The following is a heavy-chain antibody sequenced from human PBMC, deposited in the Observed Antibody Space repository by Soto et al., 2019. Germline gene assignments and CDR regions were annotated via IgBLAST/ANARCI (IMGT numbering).Heavy chain of an antibody. Sequence: QVQLVESGGGVVQPGRSLRLSCAASGFTFSSYAMHWVRQAPGKGLEWVAVISYDGSNKYYADSVKGRFTISRDNSKNTLYPQMNSLRAEDTAVYYCARGDDYGDRKADWGQGTLVTVSS. CDR2: ISYDGSNK. CDR1: GFTFSSYA. CDR3: ARGDDYGDRKAD. D-gene: IGHD4-17*01. J-gene: IGHJ4*02. V-gene: IGHV3-30-3*01.